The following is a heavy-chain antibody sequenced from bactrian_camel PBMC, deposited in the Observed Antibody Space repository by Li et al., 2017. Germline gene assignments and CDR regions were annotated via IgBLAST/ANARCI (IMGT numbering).Heavy chain of an antibody. CDR3: AAEPYDCYSESLRGEWFRY. J-gene: IGHJ4*01. V-gene: IGHV3S53*01. D-gene: IGHD2*01. CDR2: IAWDGRI. Sequence: HVQLVESGGGSVQAGGSLRLSCARSGSISRVDCMSWFRQAPGKGREGVAGIAWDGRISYAASVKGRFTISKDTAKKTVYLQMNSLKPEDTAMYYCAAEPYDCYSESLRGEWFRYWGQGTQVTVS. CDR1: GSISRVDC.